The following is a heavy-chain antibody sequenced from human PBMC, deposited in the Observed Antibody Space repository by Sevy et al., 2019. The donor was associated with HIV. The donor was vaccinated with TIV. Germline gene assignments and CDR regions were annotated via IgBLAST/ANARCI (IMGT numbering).Heavy chain of an antibody. V-gene: IGHV3-7*01. D-gene: IGHD3-3*01. J-gene: IGHJ4*02. CDR3: ARGPANLDF. CDR2: IKQDGDEK. CDR1: GFSFTSHW. Sequence: QLGGPLRLSCAASGFSFTSHWMTWVRQAPGKGLEWVANIKQDGDEKNYLESVRGRFTISRDNAWRSVYLHMNNLRADDTAVYYCARGPANLDFWGQGTPVTVSS.